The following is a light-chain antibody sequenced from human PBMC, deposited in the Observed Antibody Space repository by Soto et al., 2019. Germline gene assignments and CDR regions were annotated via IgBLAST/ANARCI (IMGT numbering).Light chain of an antibody. V-gene: IGLV1-40*01. CDR2: GNN. J-gene: IGLJ2*01. CDR1: SSNIGAAYD. Sequence: QSVLTQPPSVSGAPGPRVTISCTGSSSNIGAAYDVHWYQHLPGTAPKLLIYGNNNRPSGVPDRFSGSKSGTSASLAITGLQAEDEADYYCQSYDSSLSGSVFGGGTKLTVL. CDR3: QSYDSSLSGSV.